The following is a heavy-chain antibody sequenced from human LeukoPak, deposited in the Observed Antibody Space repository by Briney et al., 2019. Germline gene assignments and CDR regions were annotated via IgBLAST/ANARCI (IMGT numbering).Heavy chain of an antibody. J-gene: IGHJ4*02. D-gene: IGHD4-11*01. CDR2: ISSSSGYI. Sequence: GGFLRLSCAASGFTFNDYEMTWVRQAPGKGLEWVSSISSSSGYIYYADSLKGRFTISRDNAKNSLYLQMNSLRAEDTALYYCARGTPTTRDFDSWGQGTLVTVSS. V-gene: IGHV3-21*01. CDR1: GFTFNDYE. CDR3: ARGTPTTRDFDS.